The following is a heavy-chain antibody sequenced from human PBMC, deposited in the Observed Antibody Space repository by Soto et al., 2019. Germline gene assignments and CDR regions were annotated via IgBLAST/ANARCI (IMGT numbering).Heavy chain of an antibody. Sequence: GGSLRLSCAASGFTFGSYWMHWVRQAPGKGLVWVSRFNGDGSTISYADSVKGRFTISRDNSKNTLYLQMNSLRAEDTAVYYCARDFLGGRSGYFDYWGQGTLVTVSS. CDR2: FNGDGSTI. J-gene: IGHJ4*02. CDR1: GFTFGSYW. D-gene: IGHD1-26*01. CDR3: ARDFLGGRSGYFDY. V-gene: IGHV3-74*01.